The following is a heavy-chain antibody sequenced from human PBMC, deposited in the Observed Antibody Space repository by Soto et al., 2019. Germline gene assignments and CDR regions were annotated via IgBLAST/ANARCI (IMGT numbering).Heavy chain of an antibody. V-gene: IGHV4-31*03. D-gene: IGHD4-17*01. Sequence: SETLSLTCTVSGGSISSGGYYWSWIRQHPGKGLEWIGYIYYSGSTYYNPSLKSRVTISVDTSKNQFSLKLSSVTAADTVVYYCAGTSTTVVTSAEYFQHWGQGTLVTVSS. CDR3: AGTSTTVVTSAEYFQH. J-gene: IGHJ1*01. CDR2: IYYSGST. CDR1: GGSISSGGYY.